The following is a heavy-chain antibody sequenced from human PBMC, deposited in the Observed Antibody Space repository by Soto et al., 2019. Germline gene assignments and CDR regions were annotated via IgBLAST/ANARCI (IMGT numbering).Heavy chain of an antibody. CDR3: ARDPYGSGSYTAFP. Sequence: QVQLQQWGAGLLKPSETLSLTCAVYGGSFSGYYWSWIRQPPGKGLEWIGEINHSGSTNYNPSLKSRVTISVDPSKNQVSLKMSSVTAADTAVYYCARDPYGSGSYTAFPWGQGTLVTVSS. D-gene: IGHD3-10*01. CDR2: INHSGST. CDR1: GGSFSGYY. J-gene: IGHJ4*02. V-gene: IGHV4-34*01.